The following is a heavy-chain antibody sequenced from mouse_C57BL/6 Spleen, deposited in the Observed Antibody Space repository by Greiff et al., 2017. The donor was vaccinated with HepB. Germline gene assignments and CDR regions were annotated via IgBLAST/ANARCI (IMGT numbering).Heavy chain of an antibody. CDR2: IYPGDGDT. J-gene: IGHJ1*03. CDR1: GYAFSSSW. V-gene: IGHV1-82*01. Sequence: VKLQQSGPELVKPGASVKISCKASGYAFSSSWMNWVKQRPGKGLEWIGRIYPGDGDTNYNGKFKGKATLTADKSSSTAYMQLSSLTSEDSAVYCCARGVGNWYFDVWGTGTTVTVSS. D-gene: IGHD1-1*02. CDR3: ARGVGNWYFDV.